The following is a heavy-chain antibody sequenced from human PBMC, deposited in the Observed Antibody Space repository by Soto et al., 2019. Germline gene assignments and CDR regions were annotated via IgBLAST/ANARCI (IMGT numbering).Heavy chain of an antibody. CDR1: GFTFSSYA. CDR2: ISGSGGST. J-gene: IGHJ4*02. V-gene: IGHV3-23*01. Sequence: LRLSCAASGFTFSSYAMSWVRQAPGKGLEWVSAISGSGGSTYYADSVKGRFTISRDNSKNTLYLQMNSLRAEDTAVYYCAKDYYDSSGNNFDYWGQGTLVTVSS. D-gene: IGHD3-22*01. CDR3: AKDYYDSSGNNFDY.